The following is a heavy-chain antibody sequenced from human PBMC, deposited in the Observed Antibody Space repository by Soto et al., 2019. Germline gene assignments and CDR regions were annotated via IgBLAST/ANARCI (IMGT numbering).Heavy chain of an antibody. V-gene: IGHV3-74*01. CDR2: INNNGAFT. D-gene: IGHD6-13*01. J-gene: IGHJ4*02. CDR3: ARGTAAVAGSDY. Sequence: EVQLVESGGDLVQPGGSLRLSCAASGFTFSSYWMHWVRQAPGKGLVWVSRINNNGAFTHYADSVKGRFTISRDNAKNTMHLQMNSLTADDTAVYYCARGTAAVAGSDYWGQGTLVTVSA. CDR1: GFTFSSYW.